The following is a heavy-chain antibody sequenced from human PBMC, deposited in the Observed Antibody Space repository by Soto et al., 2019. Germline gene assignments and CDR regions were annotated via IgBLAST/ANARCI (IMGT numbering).Heavy chain of an antibody. CDR3: ARGGTYYDSRYYYYGMDV. CDR1: GGSISSGGYY. Sequence: SETLSLTCTVSGGSISSGGYYWSRIRQHPGKGLEWIGYIYYSGSTYYNPSLKSRVTISVDTSKNQFSLKLSSVTAADTAVYYCARGGTYYDSRYYYYGMDVWGQGTTVTVSS. CDR2: IYYSGST. D-gene: IGHD3-22*01. J-gene: IGHJ6*02. V-gene: IGHV4-31*03.